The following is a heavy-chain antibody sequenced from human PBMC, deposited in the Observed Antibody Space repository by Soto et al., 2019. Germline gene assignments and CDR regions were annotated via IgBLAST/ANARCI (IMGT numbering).Heavy chain of an antibody. CDR3: AGYYYDSSGYPYYYYGMDV. CDR2: IIPIFGTA. Sequence: QVQLVQSGAEVKKPGSSVKVSCKASGGTFSSYAISWVRQAPGQGLEWMGGIIPIFGTANYGQKFQGRVTITADESTSPAYMELSSLRSEDTAVYYCAGYYYDSSGYPYYYYGMDVWGQGTTVTVSS. J-gene: IGHJ6*02. CDR1: GGTFSSYA. V-gene: IGHV1-69*01. D-gene: IGHD3-22*01.